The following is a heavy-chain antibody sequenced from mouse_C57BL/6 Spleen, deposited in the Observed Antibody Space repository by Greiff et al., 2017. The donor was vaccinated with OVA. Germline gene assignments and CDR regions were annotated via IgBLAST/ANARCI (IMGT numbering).Heavy chain of an antibody. D-gene: IGHD2-1*01. J-gene: IGHJ2*01. Sequence: EVKLVESGGGLVQPKGSLKLSCAASGFSFNTYAMNWVRQAPGKGLEWVARIRSKSNNYATYYADSVKDRFTISRDDSESMLYLQMNNLKTEDTAMYYCVKGNYGFDYWGQGTTLTVSS. V-gene: IGHV10-1*01. CDR1: GFSFNTYA. CDR2: IRSKSNNYAT. CDR3: VKGNYGFDY.